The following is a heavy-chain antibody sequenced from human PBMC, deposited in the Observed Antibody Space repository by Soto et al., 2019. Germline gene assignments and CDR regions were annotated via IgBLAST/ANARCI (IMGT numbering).Heavy chain of an antibody. D-gene: IGHD6-6*01. V-gene: IGHV3-23*01. CDR1: GFAFSSHP. Sequence: VQLLESGGDLVHPGGSLRLSCAASGFAFSSHPMSWVRQAPERGLEWVSGISDSGGLTYNADSVKGRFTISRDNSKNTLYLQMNSLRAEDTALYYCARPAFGSSRSFDIWGQGTMVTVSS. J-gene: IGHJ3*02. CDR2: ISDSGGLT. CDR3: ARPAFGSSRSFDI.